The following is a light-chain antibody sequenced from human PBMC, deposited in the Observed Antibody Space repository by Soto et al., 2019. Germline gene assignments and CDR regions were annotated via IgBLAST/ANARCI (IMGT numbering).Light chain of an antibody. CDR3: SSYTSITALV. CDR2: DVN. J-gene: IGLJ1*01. Sequence: QSALTQPASVSGSPGQSITISCTGTNSDVGGYNSVPWYQQRPGKVPKLMIYDVNIRPSGVPDRFSGSKSGNTASLTISGLQAEDEADYYCSSYTSITALVFGTGTKLTVL. CDR1: NSDVGGYNS. V-gene: IGLV2-14*03.